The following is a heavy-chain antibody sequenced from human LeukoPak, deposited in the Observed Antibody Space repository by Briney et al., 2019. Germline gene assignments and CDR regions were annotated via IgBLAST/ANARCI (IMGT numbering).Heavy chain of an antibody. V-gene: IGHV1-46*01. D-gene: IGHD4-11*01. CDR3: ARGPDDDYSKGMDV. CDR2: INPSGGST. Sequence: ASVKVSCKASGYTFTSYGISWVRQAPGQGLEWMGIINPSGGSTIYAQKFQGRVTMTRDTSTNAVYMELSSLRSEDTAVYYCARGPDDDYSKGMDVWGKGTTVTVPS. CDR1: GYTFTSYG. J-gene: IGHJ6*04.